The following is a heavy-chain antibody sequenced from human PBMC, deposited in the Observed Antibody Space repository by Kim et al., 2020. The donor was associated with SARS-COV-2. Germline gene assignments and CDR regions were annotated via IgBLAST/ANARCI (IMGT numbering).Heavy chain of an antibody. CDR3: AGDDYDFWSGTPAGGFDP. Sequence: SETLSLTCTVSGGSISSYYWSWIRQPPGKGLEWIGYIYYSGSTNYNPSLKSRVTISVDTSKNQFSLKLSSVTAADTAVYYCAGDDYDFWSGTPAGGFDPWGQGTLVTVSS. CDR2: IYYSGST. V-gene: IGHV4-59*01. CDR1: GGSISSYY. J-gene: IGHJ5*02. D-gene: IGHD3-3*01.